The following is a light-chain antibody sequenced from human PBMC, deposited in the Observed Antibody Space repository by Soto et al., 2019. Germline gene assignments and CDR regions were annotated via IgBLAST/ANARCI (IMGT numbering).Light chain of an antibody. CDR1: QTVTSNY. CDR3: QQYNNWPRT. V-gene: IGKV3-20*01. Sequence: DIVLTQSPDTLSSSPGERATLSCRASQTVTSNYFGWYQQKPGQAPRLVIYGASRRATGIPDRFSGSGSGTDFTLTISRLEPEDFAVYYCQQYNNWPRTFGQGTKVEIK. CDR2: GAS. J-gene: IGKJ1*01.